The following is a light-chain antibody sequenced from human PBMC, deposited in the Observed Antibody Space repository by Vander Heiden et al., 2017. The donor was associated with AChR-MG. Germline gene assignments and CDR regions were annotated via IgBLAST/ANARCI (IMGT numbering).Light chain of an antibody. V-gene: IGLV2-14*03. J-gene: IGLJ2*01. CDR1: SSDVGGYNY. Sequence: SALTQPASAPGSPGQSITISCTGTSSDVGGYNYVARYQQHPGKAPKLMIYDVSNRPSGVSNRFSGSKSGNTAALTISGLQAEDEADYYCSSYTSSSTLDVVFGGGTKLTVL. CDR3: SSYTSSSTLDVV. CDR2: DVS.